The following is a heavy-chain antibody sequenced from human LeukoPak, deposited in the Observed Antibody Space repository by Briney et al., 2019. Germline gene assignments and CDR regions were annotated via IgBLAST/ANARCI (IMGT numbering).Heavy chain of an antibody. J-gene: IGHJ4*02. V-gene: IGHV3-53*01. CDR2: IRSGGST. D-gene: IGHD2-15*01. Sequence: PGGSLRLSCAVSGFTVSSNYMSWVRQAPGKGLEWVSLIRSGGSTDYADSVKDRFTISRDNSKNTVNLQINSLRAEDTAVYYCARERRYCSGDNCYSGLDYWGQGTLVTVSS. CDR3: ARERRYCSGDNCYSGLDY. CDR1: GFTVSSNY.